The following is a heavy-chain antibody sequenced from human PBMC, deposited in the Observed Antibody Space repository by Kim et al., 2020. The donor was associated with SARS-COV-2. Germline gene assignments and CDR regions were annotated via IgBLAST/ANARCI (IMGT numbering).Heavy chain of an antibody. J-gene: IGHJ3*02. V-gene: IGHV3-73*01. CDR2: IRSKANNYAT. CDR1: GFTFSGSA. CDR3: TRVPPDYDKFYDTFDI. Sequence: GGSLRLSCAASGFTFSGSAMHWVRQASGKGLEWVGRIRSKANNYATAYASSVKGRFTISRDDSKNTAYLQMNSLKTEDTAVYYCTRVPPDYDKFYDTFDIWGQGKMVTVSS. D-gene: IGHD3-22*01.